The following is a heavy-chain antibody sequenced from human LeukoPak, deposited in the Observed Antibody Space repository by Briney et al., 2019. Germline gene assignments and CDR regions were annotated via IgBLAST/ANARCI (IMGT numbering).Heavy chain of an antibody. Sequence: GGSLRLSCAASGFTFSDYYMSCIRQAPGKGLEWVSYISSSSSYTNYADSVKGRFTISRDNAKNSLYLQMNSLRAEDTAVYYCARGGYSGYDWVDYWGQGTLVTVSS. V-gene: IGHV3-11*05. J-gene: IGHJ4*02. CDR1: GFTFSDYY. CDR3: ARGGYSGYDWVDY. CDR2: ISSSSSYT. D-gene: IGHD5-12*01.